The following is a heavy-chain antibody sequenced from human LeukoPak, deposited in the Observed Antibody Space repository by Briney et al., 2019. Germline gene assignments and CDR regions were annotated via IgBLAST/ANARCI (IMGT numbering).Heavy chain of an antibody. CDR1: GYTFTSYY. CDR2: INPSGGST. J-gene: IGHJ5*02. CDR3: AQDISGRMYGIWFDP. D-gene: IGHD2-8*01. Sequence: ASVKVSCKASGYTFTSYYMHWVRQAPGQGLEWMGIINPSGGSTSYAQKFQGRVTMTRDTSTSTVYMELSSLRSEDTAVYYCAQDISGRMYGIWFDPWGQGTLVTVSS. V-gene: IGHV1-46*01.